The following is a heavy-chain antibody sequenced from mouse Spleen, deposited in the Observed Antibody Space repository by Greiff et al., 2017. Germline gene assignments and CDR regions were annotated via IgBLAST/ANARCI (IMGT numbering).Heavy chain of an antibody. D-gene: IGHD2-1*01. CDR3: ARRYSGNYDWSFDV. CDR1: GYSFTGYF. CDR2: INPYNGDT. Sequence: VQLQQSGPELVKPGDSVKISCKASGYSFTGYFMNWVMQSHGKSLEWIGRINPYNGDTFYNQKFKGKATLTVDKSSTTAHMELRSLTSEDSAVYFCARRYSGNYDWSFDVWGAGTTVTVSS. J-gene: IGHJ1*01. V-gene: IGHV1-20*01.